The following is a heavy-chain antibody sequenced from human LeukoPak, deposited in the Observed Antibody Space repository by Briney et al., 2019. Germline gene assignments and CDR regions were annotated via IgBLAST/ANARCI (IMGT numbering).Heavy chain of an antibody. CDR1: GGSIRSISLY. CDR3: ARTLVVTGTWYFDL. J-gene: IGHJ2*01. V-gene: IGHV4-39*01. CDR2: IYYSGST. Sequence: PSETLSLTSAVSGGSIRSISLYWGWIRQPPGKGLEWIGSIYYSGSTYYSPSLKSRITISVDTSKNQFSLKLTSVTAADTAVYYCARTLVVTGTWYFDLWGRGTLVTVSS. D-gene: IGHD2-21*02.